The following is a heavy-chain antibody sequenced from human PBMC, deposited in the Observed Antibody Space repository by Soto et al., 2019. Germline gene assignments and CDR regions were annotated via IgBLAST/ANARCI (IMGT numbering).Heavy chain of an antibody. Sequence: EVQLLESGGGLVQPGGSLRLSCAASGFTFSSYAMRWVRQAPGKGLEWVSAISGSGGSTYYADSVKGRFTISRDNSKNTLYLHMNSLRAADTAVYYCAKDLITAAVAALLDAFDIWGQGTMVTVSS. D-gene: IGHD6-19*01. J-gene: IGHJ3*02. CDR2: ISGSGGST. CDR1: GFTFSSYA. V-gene: IGHV3-23*01. CDR3: AKDLITAAVAALLDAFDI.